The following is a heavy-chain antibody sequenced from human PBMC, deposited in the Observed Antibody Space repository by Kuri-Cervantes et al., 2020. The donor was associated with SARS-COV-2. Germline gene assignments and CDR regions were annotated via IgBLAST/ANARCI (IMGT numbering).Heavy chain of an antibody. V-gene: IGHV3-7*01. Sequence: GESLKISCAASGFTFSSYWMNWVRQAPGKGLEWVANTKQDGSEKYYVDSVKGRFTISRDNAKNSLYLQMSSLRAEDTAVYYCARGSTYYDFWSGYYTGEYFQHWGQGTLVTVSS. J-gene: IGHJ1*01. CDR2: TKQDGSEK. D-gene: IGHD3-3*01. CDR1: GFTFSSYW. CDR3: ARGSTYYDFWSGYYTGEYFQH.